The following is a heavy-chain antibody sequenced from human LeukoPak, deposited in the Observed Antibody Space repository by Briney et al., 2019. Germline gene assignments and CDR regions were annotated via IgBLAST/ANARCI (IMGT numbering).Heavy chain of an antibody. Sequence: SETLSLTCTVSGGSISSFYWSWIRQPPGKGLEYIGYISCSGTTSYNPSLKSRVTISVDTSKNQFSLKLTSVTAADTAVYYCARDKGLPQAFDIWGQGTMVTVSS. CDR2: ISCSGTT. CDR1: GGSISSFY. J-gene: IGHJ3*02. CDR3: ARDKGLPQAFDI. D-gene: IGHD5/OR15-5a*01. V-gene: IGHV4-59*01.